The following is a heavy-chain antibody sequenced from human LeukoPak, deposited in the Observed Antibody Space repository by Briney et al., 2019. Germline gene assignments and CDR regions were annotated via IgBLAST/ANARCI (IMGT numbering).Heavy chain of an antibody. Sequence: ASVKVSCKASGYTFTSYAISWVRQAPGQGLEWMGGIIPIFGTANYAQKFQGRVTITADESTSTAYMELSSLRSEDTAVYYCASYPLYGDLPYFDYWGQGTLVTVSS. CDR3: ASYPLYGDLPYFDY. D-gene: IGHD4-17*01. CDR1: GYTFTSYA. V-gene: IGHV1-69*13. J-gene: IGHJ4*02. CDR2: IIPIFGTA.